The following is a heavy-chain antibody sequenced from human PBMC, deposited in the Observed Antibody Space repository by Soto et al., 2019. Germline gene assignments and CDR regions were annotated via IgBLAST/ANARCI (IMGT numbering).Heavy chain of an antibody. V-gene: IGHV4-59*01. J-gene: IGHJ4*02. Sequence: ETLSLTCTVSGGSISSYYWSWIRQPPGKGLEWIGHIYFSGSTNYNPSLKSRVTISVDTSKNQFSLKLSSVTAADTAMYYCAGGVSLAFWGQGTLVTVSS. D-gene: IGHD3-16*01. CDR1: GGSISSYY. CDR2: IYFSGST. CDR3: AGGVSLAF.